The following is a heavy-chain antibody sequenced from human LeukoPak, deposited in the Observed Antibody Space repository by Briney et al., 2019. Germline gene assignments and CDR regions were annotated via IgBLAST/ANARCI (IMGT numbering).Heavy chain of an antibody. Sequence: SETLSLTCSVSGDSIRTYYWSWIRQPPGKGLEWIGYIIDTGSTNYKPSLKTRLTMSVDVSKNQIPLKLSSVTAADTAVYYCARSSLTGGWFDPWGQGTLVTVSS. V-gene: IGHV4-59*01. CDR2: IIDTGST. CDR1: GDSIRTYY. J-gene: IGHJ5*02. CDR3: ARSSLTGGWFDP. D-gene: IGHD7-27*01.